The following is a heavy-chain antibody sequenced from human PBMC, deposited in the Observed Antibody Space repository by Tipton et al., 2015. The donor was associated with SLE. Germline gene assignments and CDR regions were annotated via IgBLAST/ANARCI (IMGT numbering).Heavy chain of an antibody. CDR1: GGSISSYY. J-gene: IGHJ6*02. CDR2: IYYGGST. CDR3: ARDLASNHPLYYYGMDV. Sequence: TLSLTCTVSGGSISSYYWSWIRQPPGKGLEWIGYIYYGGSTNYNPSLKSRVTISVDTSTNQFSLKLSSVTAADTAVYYCARDLASNHPLYYYGMDVWGQGTTVTVSS. V-gene: IGHV4-59*12. D-gene: IGHD4-11*01.